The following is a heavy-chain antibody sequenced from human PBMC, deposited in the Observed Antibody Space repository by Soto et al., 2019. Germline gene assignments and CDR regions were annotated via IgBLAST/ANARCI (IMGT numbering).Heavy chain of an antibody. CDR1: GYIFTSYG. CDR3: ARGAVAGTSQHPHGFVY. J-gene: IGHJ4*02. CDR2: ISAYKGDT. Sequence: ASVKVSCKASGYIFTSYGISWVRLAPGQGLEWMGWISAYKGDTKYAQILQGRVTMTTDTSTRTAYMELRSLTSDDTAVYYCARGAVAGTSQHPHGFVYWGQGTLVTVSS. D-gene: IGHD6-19*01. V-gene: IGHV1-18*01.